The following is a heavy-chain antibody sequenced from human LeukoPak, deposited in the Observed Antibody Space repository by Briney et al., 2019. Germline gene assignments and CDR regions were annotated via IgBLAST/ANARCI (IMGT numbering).Heavy chain of an antibody. V-gene: IGHV4-30-4*01. Sequence: SETLSLTCTVSGGSISSGDYYWSWIRQPPGKGLEWIGYIYYSGSTNYNPSLKSRVTISVDTSKNQFSLKLSSVTAADTAVYYCARGRFTFGGVISHYYYYYGMDVWGQGTTVTVSS. D-gene: IGHD3-16*02. CDR3: ARGRFTFGGVISHYYYYYGMDV. J-gene: IGHJ6*02. CDR1: GGSISSGDYY. CDR2: IYYSGST.